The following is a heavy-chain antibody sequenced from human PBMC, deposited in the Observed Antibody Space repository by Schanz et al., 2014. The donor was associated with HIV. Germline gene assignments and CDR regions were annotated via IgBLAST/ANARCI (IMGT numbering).Heavy chain of an antibody. CDR3: AMGPDYYDSSAYYRVGLWYFDL. D-gene: IGHD3-22*01. CDR2: INPNSGGT. Sequence: QVQLVQSGAEVKKPGASVKVSCKASGGTFSSYAISWVRQAPGQGLEWMGWINPNSGGTNYAQKFQGRVTMTRGTSIRPAYMELRRLRYDDTAVYYCAMGPDYYDSSAYYRVGLWYFDLWGRGTLVTVSS. J-gene: IGHJ2*01. V-gene: IGHV1-2*02. CDR1: GGTFSSYA.